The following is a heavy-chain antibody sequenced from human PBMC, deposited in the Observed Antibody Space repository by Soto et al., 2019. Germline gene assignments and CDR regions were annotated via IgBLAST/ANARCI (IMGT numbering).Heavy chain of an antibody. CDR3: ARFSGRYTRGLDY. CDR2: SRNKANSYST. V-gene: IGHV3-72*01. CDR1: GFTFSDHY. Sequence: EVQLVESGGGLVQPGGSLRLSCAASGFTFSDHYIDWVRQAPGKGLEWVGRSRNKANSYSTEYAASVKGRFTISRDESKNSLYLQMNSLKTEDTAVYYCARFSGRYTRGLDYWGQGTLVTVSS. D-gene: IGHD1-26*01. J-gene: IGHJ4*02.